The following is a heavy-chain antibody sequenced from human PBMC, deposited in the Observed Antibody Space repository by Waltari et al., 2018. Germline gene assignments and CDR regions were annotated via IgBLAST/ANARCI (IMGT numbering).Heavy chain of an antibody. V-gene: IGHV4-59*01. CDR2: IYYRGST. CDR1: GGSISSYY. CDR3: ARGAKWFGELVAYFDY. D-gene: IGHD3-10*01. J-gene: IGHJ4*02. Sequence: QVQLQESGPGLVKPSETLSLTCTVSGGSISSYYWSWIRQPPGKGLEWIGYIYYRGSTNYNPSLKSRVTISVDTSKNQFSLKLSSVTAADTAVYYCARGAKWFGELVAYFDYWGQGTLVTVSS.